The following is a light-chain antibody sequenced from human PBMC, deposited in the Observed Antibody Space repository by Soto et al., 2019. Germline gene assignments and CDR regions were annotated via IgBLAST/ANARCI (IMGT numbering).Light chain of an antibody. J-gene: IGLJ2*01. CDR2: EGS. CDR1: SSDVGTYNL. V-gene: IGLV2-23*01. CDR3: CSYADSSTLV. Sequence: QSALTQPASVSASPGQSITISCTGTSSDVGTYNLVSWYQQHPGKAPKLMIYEGSKRPSGVSNRFSGSKSGNMASLTISGLQAEDEADYYCCSYADSSTLVFGGGTKLTVL.